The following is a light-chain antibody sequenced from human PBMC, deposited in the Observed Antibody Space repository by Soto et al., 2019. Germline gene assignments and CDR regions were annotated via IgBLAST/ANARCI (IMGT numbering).Light chain of an antibody. CDR3: QQSYSTLT. J-gene: IGKJ4*01. Sequence: DIQMTHSPSSLSASVGDRVTITCRASQSISSYLNWYQQKPGKAPKLLIYAASSLQSGVPSRFSGSGSGTDFTLTISSLQPEDFATYYCQQSYSTLTFGGVTKVEIK. CDR2: AAS. CDR1: QSISSY. V-gene: IGKV1-39*01.